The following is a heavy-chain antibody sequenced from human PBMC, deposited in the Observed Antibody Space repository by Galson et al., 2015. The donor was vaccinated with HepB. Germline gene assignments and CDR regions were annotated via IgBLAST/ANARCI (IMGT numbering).Heavy chain of an antibody. CDR1: GFTFSTYT. CDR3: ASHIY. Sequence: SLRLSCAASGFTFSTYTMHWVRQAPGKGLEWVALISYDGSNKYYADSVKGRFTISRDKSKNILYLQMNSLRAEDTALYYCASHIYWGQGTLATVSS. V-gene: IGHV3-30*04. CDR2: ISYDGSNK. J-gene: IGHJ4*02.